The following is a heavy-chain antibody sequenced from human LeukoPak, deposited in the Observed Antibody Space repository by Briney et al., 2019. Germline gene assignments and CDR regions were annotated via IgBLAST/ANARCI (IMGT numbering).Heavy chain of an antibody. V-gene: IGHV4-59*01. D-gene: IGHD3-22*01. J-gene: IGHJ3*02. CDR2: IYYSGST. CDR1: GGSISSYY. Sequence: SETLSLTCTVSGGSISSYYWSWIRQPPGKGLEWIGYIYYSGSTNYNPSLKSRVTMSIDMSKNQFSLKLSSVTAADTAVHYCARDSFYYDSSDSWDDAFDIWGQGTMVTVSS. CDR3: ARDSFYYDSSDSWDDAFDI.